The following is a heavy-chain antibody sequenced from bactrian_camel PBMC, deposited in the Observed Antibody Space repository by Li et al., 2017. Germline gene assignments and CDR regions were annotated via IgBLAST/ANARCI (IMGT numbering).Heavy chain of an antibody. D-gene: IGHD5*01. CDR2: MYSGVDST. V-gene: IGHV3S40*01. CDR1: GFTFSNYG. J-gene: IGHJ4*01. CDR3: AKDPNYGGWWGQFDY. Sequence: DVQLVESGGGLVQPGGSLKLSCAASGFTFSNYGMSWVRQAPGKGLEWVSAMYSGVDSTYYADSVKGRFTISRDNAKNTLFLQLNSLKIEDTAMYYCAKDPNYGGWWGQFDYWGQGTQVTVS.